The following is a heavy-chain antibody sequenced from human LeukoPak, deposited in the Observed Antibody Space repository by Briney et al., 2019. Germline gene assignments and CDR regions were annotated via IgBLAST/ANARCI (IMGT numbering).Heavy chain of an antibody. V-gene: IGHV1-24*01. CDR1: GYTLTELS. D-gene: IGHD6-19*01. Sequence: ASVKASCKVSGYTLTELSMHWVRQAPGKGLEWMGGFDPEDGETIYAQKFQGRVTMTEDTSTDTAYMELSSLRSDDTAVYYCARDLESSSGWFDYWGQGTLVTVSS. CDR3: ARDLESSSGWFDY. J-gene: IGHJ4*02. CDR2: FDPEDGET.